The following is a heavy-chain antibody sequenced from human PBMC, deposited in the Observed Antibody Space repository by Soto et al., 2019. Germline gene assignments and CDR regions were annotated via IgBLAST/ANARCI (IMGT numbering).Heavy chain of an antibody. CDR1: GFSFSSYG. CDR2: ISYDGTNK. D-gene: IGHD6-13*01. V-gene: IGHV3-30*03. J-gene: IGHJ4*02. CDR3: ARGDSNSWSDF. Sequence: PGGSLRLSCAASGFSFSSYGMHWVRQAPGKGLEWVAVISYDGTNKYYADSVKGRFTISRDNSKNTLSLQMNSLRPEDTAVYYCARGDSNSWSDFWGQGTLVTVSS.